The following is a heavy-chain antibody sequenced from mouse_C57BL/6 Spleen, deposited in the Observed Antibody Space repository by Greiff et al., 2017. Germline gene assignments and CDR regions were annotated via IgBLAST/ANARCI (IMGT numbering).Heavy chain of an antibody. CDR1: GYTFTSYW. J-gene: IGHJ2*01. CDR2: IYPSDSET. V-gene: IGHV1-61*01. CDR3: ARGDGYYLFDY. D-gene: IGHD2-3*01. Sequence: VQLQQPGAELVRPGSSVKLSCKASGYTFTSYWMDWVKQRPGQGLEWIGNIYPSDSETHYNQKFKDKATLTVDKSSSTPYMQLSSLTSEDSAVYYCARGDGYYLFDYWGQGTTLTVSS.